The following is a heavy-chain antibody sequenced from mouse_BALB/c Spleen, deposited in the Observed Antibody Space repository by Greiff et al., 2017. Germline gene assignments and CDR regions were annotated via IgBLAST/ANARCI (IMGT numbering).Heavy chain of an antibody. CDR2: ISTYYGDA. V-gene: IGHV1S137*01. Sequence: VQLQQSGAELVRPGVSVKISCKGSGYTFTDYAMHWVKQSHAKSLEWIGVISTYYGDASYNQKFKGKATMTVDKSSSTAYMELARLTSEDSAIYYCARSGGLRLYAMDYWGQGTSVTVSS. D-gene: IGHD1-2*01. J-gene: IGHJ4*01. CDR1: GYTFTDYA. CDR3: ARSGGLRLYAMDY.